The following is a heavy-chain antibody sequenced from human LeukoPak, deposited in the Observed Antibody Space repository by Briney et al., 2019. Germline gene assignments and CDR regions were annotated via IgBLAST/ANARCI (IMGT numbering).Heavy chain of an antibody. Sequence: GASVKVSCKPSGYTFTSYGIRWVRPAPGQGLEWMGWISAYNGNTNYAQKLQGRVTMTTGTSTSTAYMELRSLRSDDTAVYYCARDISGSYVDYWGQGTLVTVSS. V-gene: IGHV1-18*01. CDR3: ARDISGSYVDY. D-gene: IGHD3-10*01. CDR2: ISAYNGNT. J-gene: IGHJ4*02. CDR1: GYTFTSYG.